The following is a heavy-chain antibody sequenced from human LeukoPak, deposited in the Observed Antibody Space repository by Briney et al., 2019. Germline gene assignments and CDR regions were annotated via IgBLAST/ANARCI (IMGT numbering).Heavy chain of an antibody. Sequence: GESLKISCKDSGYSFTNYWIGWVRQMPGKGLEWMGIIYPRDSDTRYGPSFQGQVTISADKSITTAYLQWSSLKASDTAMYYCARRYGSGSYMDYWGQGTLVTVSS. J-gene: IGHJ4*02. V-gene: IGHV5-51*01. CDR2: IYPRDSDT. D-gene: IGHD3-10*01. CDR1: GYSFTNYW. CDR3: ARRYGSGSYMDY.